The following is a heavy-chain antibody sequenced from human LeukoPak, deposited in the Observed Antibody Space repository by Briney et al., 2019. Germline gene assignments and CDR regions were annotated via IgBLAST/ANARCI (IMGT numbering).Heavy chain of an antibody. CDR2: IRYDGSNK. V-gene: IGHV3-30*02. CDR3: ARDPRYPYQYQSDDGGFSLDY. CDR1: GFTFSSYG. J-gene: IGHJ4*02. Sequence: GGSLRLSCAASGFTFSSYGMHWVRQAPGKGLEWVAFIRYDGSNKYYADSVKGRFTISRDNSKNTLHLQMNSLRAEDTAVYYCARDPRYPYQYQSDDGGFSLDYWGQGTLVTVSS. D-gene: IGHD2-15*01.